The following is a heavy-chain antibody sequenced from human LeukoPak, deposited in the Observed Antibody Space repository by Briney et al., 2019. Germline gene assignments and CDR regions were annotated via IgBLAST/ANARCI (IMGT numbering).Heavy chain of an antibody. V-gene: IGHV2-26*04. CDR2: IFSNDEK. CDR1: GFSLSNARMG. J-gene: IGHJ5*02. Sequence: SGPTLVNPTETLTLTCTVSGFSLSNARMGVSWIRQPPGKALEWLAHIFSNDEKSYSTSLKSRLTISKDTSKSQVVLTMTNMDPVNTATNYWEWIRGTRVLWFDPGDQGPGVPVPS. D-gene: IGHD3-16*01. CDR3: EWIRGTRVLWFDP.